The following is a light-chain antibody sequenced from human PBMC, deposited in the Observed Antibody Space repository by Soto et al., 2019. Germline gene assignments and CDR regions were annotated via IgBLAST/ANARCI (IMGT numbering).Light chain of an antibody. J-gene: IGLJ1*01. V-gene: IGLV2-8*01. CDR3: AAWDDSLNGGV. Sequence: QSALAQPPSASGSPGQSVTISCTGTSSDVGGYNFVSWYQHHPGKAPKLMIYEVTKRPSGVPDRFSGSKSGTSASLAVSGLQSEDEADYYCAAWDDSLNGGVFGTGTKVTVL. CDR1: SSDVGGYNF. CDR2: EVT.